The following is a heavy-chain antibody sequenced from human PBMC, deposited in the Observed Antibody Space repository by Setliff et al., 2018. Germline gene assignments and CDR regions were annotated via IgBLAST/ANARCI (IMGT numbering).Heavy chain of an antibody. D-gene: IGHD6-13*01. Sequence: SETLSLTCTVSGGSISSSSYYWGWVRQPPGKGLEWIGRIYYSGSTYSNPSRKSRVTISVDTSKNQFSLKLSSVTAADTAVYYCARGGRISYRPSSSWFDTLFDYWGQGTLVTVSS. V-gene: IGHV4-39*01. J-gene: IGHJ4*02. CDR2: IYYSGST. CDR3: ARGGRISYRPSSSWFDTLFDY. CDR1: GGSISSSSYY.